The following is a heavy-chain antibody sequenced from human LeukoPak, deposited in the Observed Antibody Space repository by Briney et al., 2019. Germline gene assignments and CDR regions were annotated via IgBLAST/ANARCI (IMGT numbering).Heavy chain of an antibody. CDR3: ARDRLRLAAAGGAFDI. V-gene: IGHV1-18*01. CDR1: GYTFTSYG. J-gene: IGHJ3*02. D-gene: IGHD6-13*01. Sequence: ASVKVSCKASGYTFTSYGISCVRQAPGQGLEWMGWISAYNGNTNYAQKLQGRVTMTTDTSTSTAYMGLRSLRSDDTAVYYCARDRLRLAAAGGAFDIWGQGTMVTVSS. CDR2: ISAYNGNT.